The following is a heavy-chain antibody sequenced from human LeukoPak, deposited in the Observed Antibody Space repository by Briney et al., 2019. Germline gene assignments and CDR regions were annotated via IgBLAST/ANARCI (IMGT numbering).Heavy chain of an antibody. CDR1: GLTFSSHW. J-gene: IGHJ4*02. D-gene: IGHD1-26*01. CDR2: ISGGGGST. CDR3: AKGGKWDVTPFDY. V-gene: IGHV3-23*01. Sequence: PGGSLRLSCAASGLTFSSHWTHWVRQAPGKGLEWVSTISGGGGSTYYADSVKGRFTISRDNSKNTLYLQVNSLRAEDTAVYYCAKGGKWDVTPFDYWGQGTLVTVSS.